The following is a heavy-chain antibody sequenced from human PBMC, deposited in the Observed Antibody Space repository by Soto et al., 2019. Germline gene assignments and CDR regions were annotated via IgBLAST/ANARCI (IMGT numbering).Heavy chain of an antibody. J-gene: IGHJ6*02. CDR1: GGTFSSYA. V-gene: IGHV1-69*12. CDR3: GICSTSCPKYYCYYYSMCV. CDR2: ISPIFGTA. D-gene: IGHD2-2*01. Sequence: QVQLVQSGAEVKKPGSSVKVSCKASGGTFSSYAISWVRQAPGQGLEWMGGISPIFGTANYAQKFQGRVTIFGDEYNSTAYLEMSSLIAENTAVYYCGICSTSCPKYYCYYYSMCVWGQVSTVTFCS.